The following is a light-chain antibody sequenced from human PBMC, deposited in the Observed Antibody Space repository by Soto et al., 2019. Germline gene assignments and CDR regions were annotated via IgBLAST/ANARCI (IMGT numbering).Light chain of an antibody. V-gene: IGKV3-11*01. CDR3: QQRSNWPLT. CDR2: DAS. J-gene: IGKJ4*01. CDR1: QSVDDY. Sequence: EIVLTHYPATLSLSPGERASLSCRASQSVDDYLAWYQQKPGQPPRLLFFDASNRATGIPARFTAFGFGTDFTLSISALGPEDFAVYYCQQRSNWPLTFGGGTKVEMK.